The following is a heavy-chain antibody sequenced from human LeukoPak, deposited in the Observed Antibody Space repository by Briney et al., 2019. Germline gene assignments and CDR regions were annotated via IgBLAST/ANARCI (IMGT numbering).Heavy chain of an antibody. D-gene: IGHD4-23*01. V-gene: IGHV3-7*01. J-gene: IGHJ3*02. Sequence: PGGSLRLSCAASGFTFSSYWMSWVRQAPGKGLEWVANIKQDGSGKYYVDSVKGRFTISRDNAKNSLYLQMNSLRAEDTAVYYCARDSSTTVVTSDAFDIWGQGTMVTVSS. CDR2: IKQDGSGK. CDR1: GFTFSSYW. CDR3: ARDSSTTVVTSDAFDI.